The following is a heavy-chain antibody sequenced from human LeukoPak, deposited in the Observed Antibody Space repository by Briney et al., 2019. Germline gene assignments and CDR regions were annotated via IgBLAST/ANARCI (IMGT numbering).Heavy chain of an antibody. D-gene: IGHD1-7*01. Sequence: GESLKISCEVSGFKFINYWIAWVRQMPGKGLEWVGIIYPGDSDTRYSPTFQGQVTISVDKSISTAYLQWSSLKASDTAIYYCARNYVFWFDPWGQGTLVTVSS. CDR2: IYPGDSDT. V-gene: IGHV5-51*01. CDR3: ARNYVFWFDP. CDR1: GFKFINYW. J-gene: IGHJ5*02.